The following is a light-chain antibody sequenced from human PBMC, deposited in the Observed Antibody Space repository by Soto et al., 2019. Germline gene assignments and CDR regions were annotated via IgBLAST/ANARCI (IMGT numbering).Light chain of an antibody. Sequence: QSALTQPPSASGSLGQSVTISCTGTSADVGGYNFVSWYQQHPGKAPKLMIFEVSQRPSGVPDRFSGSKSGNTASLTVSELQAEDAADYYCASYAGSQNYVFGAGTKLTVL. CDR2: EVS. J-gene: IGLJ1*01. CDR1: SADVGGYNF. V-gene: IGLV2-8*01. CDR3: ASYAGSQNYV.